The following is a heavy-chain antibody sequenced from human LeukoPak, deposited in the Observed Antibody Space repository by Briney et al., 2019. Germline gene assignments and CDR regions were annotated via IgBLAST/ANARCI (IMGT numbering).Heavy chain of an antibody. CDR1: GGSISSYY. CDR3: ARGGISTSLDY. D-gene: IGHD2-2*01. V-gene: IGHV4-4*07. Sequence: SQTLSLTCTVSGGSISSYYWSWIRQPAGKGLEWIGRIYSSGSTNYNPSLKSRVTMSGDTSKNQISLKLSSVTAADTAVYYCARGGISTSLDYWGQGTLVTVSS. CDR2: IYSSGST. J-gene: IGHJ4*02.